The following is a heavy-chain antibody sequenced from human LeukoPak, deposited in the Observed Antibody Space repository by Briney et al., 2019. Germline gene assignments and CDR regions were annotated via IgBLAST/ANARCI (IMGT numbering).Heavy chain of an antibody. Sequence: APVTVSCKASGYTFTSYGISWVRQAPGQGLEWMGWISAYNGNTNYAQTLQGRVTMTTDTSTSTAYMELRSLRSDDTAVYYCARSPVQLWLRNDYYYMDVWGKGTTVTVSS. V-gene: IGHV1-18*01. D-gene: IGHD5-18*01. CDR3: ARSPVQLWLRNDYYYMDV. CDR1: GYTFTSYG. J-gene: IGHJ6*03. CDR2: ISAYNGNT.